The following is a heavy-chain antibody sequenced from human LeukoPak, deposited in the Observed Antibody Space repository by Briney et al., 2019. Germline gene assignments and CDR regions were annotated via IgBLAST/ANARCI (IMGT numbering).Heavy chain of an antibody. D-gene: IGHD3-22*01. Sequence: LAGGSLRLSCTASRFTFNIFAMNWVRQAPGKGLEWISTISGSGVDTYYSDSVKGRFTISRDNSKSTLYLQMNSLRAEDTAVYYCAREYYYDSSGYWSRFFDYWGQGTLVTVSS. V-gene: IGHV3-23*01. J-gene: IGHJ4*02. CDR1: RFTFNIFA. CDR2: ISGSGVDT. CDR3: AREYYYDSSGYWSRFFDY.